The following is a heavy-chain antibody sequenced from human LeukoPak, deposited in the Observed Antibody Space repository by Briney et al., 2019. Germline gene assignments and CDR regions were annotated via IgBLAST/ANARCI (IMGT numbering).Heavy chain of an antibody. CDR3: ALPYFGAGVDAFDI. CDR1: GGSITSDTYY. V-gene: IGHV4-39*07. D-gene: IGHD3-10*01. Sequence: SETLSLTCSVSGGSITSDTYYWGWIRQPPGKGLEWIGTMYCSGNTDYNPSLKSRITISVDTSKNQFYLKLTSVTAADTALYYCALPYFGAGVDAFDIWGQGTRVAVSS. J-gene: IGHJ3*02. CDR2: MYCSGNT.